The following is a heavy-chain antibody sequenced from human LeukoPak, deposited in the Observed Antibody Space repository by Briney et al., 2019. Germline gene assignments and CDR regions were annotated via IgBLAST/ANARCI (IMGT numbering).Heavy chain of an antibody. Sequence: GESLKISCKGSGYSFTSYWIGWVRQMPGKGLEWMGIIYPGDSDTRYSPSFQGQVTISADKSISTAYLQWSSLKASDTAMYYCARFVVDTAMVSWWFDPWGQGTLVTVSS. CDR2: IYPGDSDT. J-gene: IGHJ5*02. CDR3: ARFVVDTAMVSWWFDP. V-gene: IGHV5-51*01. D-gene: IGHD5-18*01. CDR1: GYSFTSYW.